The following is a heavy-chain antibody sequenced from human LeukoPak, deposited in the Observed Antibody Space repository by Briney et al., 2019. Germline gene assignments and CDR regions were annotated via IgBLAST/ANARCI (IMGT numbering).Heavy chain of an antibody. V-gene: IGHV4-59*08. Sequence: SETLSLTCTVSGGSISSYYWSWIRQPPGKGLEWIGYIYYSGSTNYNPSLKSRVTISVDTSKNQFSLKLSSVTAADTAVYYCASWGIVDKDYWGQGTLVTVSS. CDR2: IYYSGST. CDR1: GGSISSYY. CDR3: ASWGIVDKDY. J-gene: IGHJ4*02. D-gene: IGHD1-26*01.